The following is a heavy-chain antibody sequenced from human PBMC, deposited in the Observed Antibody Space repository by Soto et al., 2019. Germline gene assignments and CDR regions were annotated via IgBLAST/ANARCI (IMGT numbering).Heavy chain of an antibody. CDR3: ARGTMLRGRGDYSTFDY. Sequence: PSETLSLTCTVSGDSISRSGHFWTWIRQHPGKGLEWIGYIYYSGSSYYNPSLKSRVIISVDTSKNQFSLNLTAVTAADTAVYYCARGTMLRGRGDYSTFDYWGQGTTVTVSS. D-gene: IGHD2-21*01. J-gene: IGHJ4*02. CDR1: GDSISRSGHF. CDR2: IYYSGSS. V-gene: IGHV4-31*03.